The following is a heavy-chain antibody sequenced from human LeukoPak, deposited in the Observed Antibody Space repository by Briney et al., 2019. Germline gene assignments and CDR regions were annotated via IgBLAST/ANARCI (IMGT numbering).Heavy chain of an antibody. J-gene: IGHJ6*03. CDR3: AKVGYSYGIMDV. CDR2: ISGSGGST. V-gene: IGHV3-23*01. D-gene: IGHD5-18*01. CDR1: GFTFSSYA. Sequence: GGSLRVSCAASGFTFSSYAMSWVRQAPGKGLEWVSAISGSGGSTYYADSVKGRFTISRDNSKNTLYLQMNSLRAEDTAVYYCAKVGYSYGIMDVWGKGTTVTVSS.